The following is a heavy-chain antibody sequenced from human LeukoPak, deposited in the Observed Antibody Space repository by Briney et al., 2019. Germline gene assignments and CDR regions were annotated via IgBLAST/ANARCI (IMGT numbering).Heavy chain of an antibody. V-gene: IGHV4-30-4*01. D-gene: IGHD2-15*01. CDR3: ARVCSGGSCYPGVDV. Sequence: PSETLSLTCTVSGGSISSGDCYWSWIRQPPGKGLEWIGYIYYSGSTYYNPSLKSRVTISVDTSKNQFSLKLSSVTAADTAVYYCARVCSGGSCYPGVDVWGQGTTVTVSS. CDR2: IYYSGST. CDR1: GGSISSGDCY. J-gene: IGHJ6*02.